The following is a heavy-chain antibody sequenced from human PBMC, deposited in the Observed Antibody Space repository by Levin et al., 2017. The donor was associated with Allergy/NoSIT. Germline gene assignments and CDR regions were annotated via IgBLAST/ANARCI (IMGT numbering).Heavy chain of an antibody. CDR1: GGSIISTNYY. J-gene: IGHJ5*02. CDR3: ARSSSLEYFDP. V-gene: IGHV4-39*02. D-gene: IGHD3-3*01. Sequence: SQTLSLTCIVSGTVSGGSIISTNYYWGWIRQPPGKGLEWIGSIYYTGSSHYNPSLKSRVTISVDTSKDHFSLNLTSVTAADTAVYFCARSSSLEYFDPWGQGTLVTVSS. CDR2: IYYTGSS.